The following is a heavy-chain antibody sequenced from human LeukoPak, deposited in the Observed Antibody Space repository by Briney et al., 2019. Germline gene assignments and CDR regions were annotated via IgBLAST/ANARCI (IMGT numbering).Heavy chain of an antibody. CDR2: ISGSGGST. J-gene: IGHJ3*02. V-gene: IGHV3-23*01. CDR3: AKDRLTTHKYSSREAFDI. Sequence: GGSLRLSCAAPGFTFSSYAMSWVRQAPGKGLEWVSAISGSGGSTHYADSVKGRFTISRDNSKNTLYLQMNSLRAEDTAVYYCAKDRLTTHKYSSREAFDIWGQGTMVTVSS. D-gene: IGHD6-13*01. CDR1: GFTFSSYA.